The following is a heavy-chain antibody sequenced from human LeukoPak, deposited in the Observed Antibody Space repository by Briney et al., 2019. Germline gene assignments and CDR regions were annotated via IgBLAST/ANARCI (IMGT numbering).Heavy chain of an antibody. D-gene: IGHD6-13*01. CDR1: GFTFSSYS. Sequence: PGGSLRLSCAASGFTFSSYSMNWVRQAPGKGLEWVSSISSSSSYIYYADSVKGRFTISRDNAKNSLYLQMNSLRAEDTAVYYCARGEQQLDAFDYWGQGTLVTVSS. CDR3: ARGEQQLDAFDY. J-gene: IGHJ4*02. CDR2: ISSSSSYI. V-gene: IGHV3-21*04.